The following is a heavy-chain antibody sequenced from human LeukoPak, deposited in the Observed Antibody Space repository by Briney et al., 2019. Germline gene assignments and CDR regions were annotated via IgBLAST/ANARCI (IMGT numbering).Heavy chain of an antibody. CDR3: AKEPRGSYYFDY. V-gene: IGHV3-48*03. D-gene: IGHD1-26*01. CDR2: ISSSGSTI. J-gene: IGHJ4*02. CDR1: GFTFSSYE. Sequence: PGGSLRLSCAASGFTFSSYEMNWVRQAPGKGLEWVSYISSSGSTIYYADSVKGRFTISRDNAKKSLYLQMNSLRAEDTAVYYCAKEPRGSYYFDYWGQGTLVTVSS.